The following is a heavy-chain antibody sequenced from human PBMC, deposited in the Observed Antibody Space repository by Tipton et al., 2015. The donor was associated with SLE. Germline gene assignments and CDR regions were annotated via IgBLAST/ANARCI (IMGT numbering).Heavy chain of an antibody. CDR3: ARHKSFFEY. CDR1: GFSISSGYY. D-gene: IGHD2-21*01. CDR2: LYHSGGT. J-gene: IGHJ4*02. V-gene: IGHV4-38-2*01. Sequence: TLSLTCAVSGFSISSGYYWAWIRQSPGKGLEWIGSLYHSGGTSYNPSLKSRVTISLDTSKNLFSLNLTSVTAADTAVYYCARHKSFFEYWGQGTVVTVSS.